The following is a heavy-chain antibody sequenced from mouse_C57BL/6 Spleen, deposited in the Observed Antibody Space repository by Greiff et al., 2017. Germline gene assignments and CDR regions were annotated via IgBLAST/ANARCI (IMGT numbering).Heavy chain of an antibody. CDR1: GYTFTSYW. CDR2: IHPNSGSN. Sequence: VQLQQPGAELVKPGASVKLSCNASGYTFTSYWMHWVKQRPGQGLEWIGMIHPNSGSNNYNEKIKSKDTLTVDKSSSTAYMQLSSLTSEDSAVYYCARPPYDGYYVWFAYWGQGTLVTVSA. D-gene: IGHD2-3*01. CDR3: ARPPYDGYYVWFAY. V-gene: IGHV1-64*01. J-gene: IGHJ3*01.